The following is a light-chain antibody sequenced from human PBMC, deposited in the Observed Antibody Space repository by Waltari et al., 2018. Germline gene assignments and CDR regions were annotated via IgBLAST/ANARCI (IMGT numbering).Light chain of an antibody. V-gene: IGKV3-15*01. Sequence: VMTHSPATLSVSPGERVILSCRASQSIRNNLAWYQQKHDPAPRLLIYGASTRATGTAARFSGSGSGTEFTLTISSLQSEDFALYFCQQYNNWPPTFGPGTKVDI. CDR2: GAS. J-gene: IGKJ3*01. CDR3: QQYNNWPPT. CDR1: QSIRNN.